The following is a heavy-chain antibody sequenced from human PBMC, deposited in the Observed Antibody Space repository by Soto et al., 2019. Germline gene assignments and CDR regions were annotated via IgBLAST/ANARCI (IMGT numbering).Heavy chain of an antibody. V-gene: IGHV3-7*01. CDR2: IKQDGGDT. CDR1: GFTFSTYW. CDR3: ARLYPGSGWPYHYYGMDV. D-gene: IGHD6-19*01. Sequence: GGSLRLSCAASGFTFSTYWMSWVRQAPGKGLEWVAKIKQDGGDTYYVDSVKGRFTISRDNDENSVYLQMNSLRAEDTAVYYCARLYPGSGWPYHYYGMDVWGQGTTVTVSS. J-gene: IGHJ6*02.